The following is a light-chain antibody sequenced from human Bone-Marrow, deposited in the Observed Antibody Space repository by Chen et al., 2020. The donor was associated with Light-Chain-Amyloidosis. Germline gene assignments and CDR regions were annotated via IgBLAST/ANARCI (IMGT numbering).Light chain of an antibody. CDR2: DDS. CDR3: QVWNRSSDRPV. Sequence: SYVLTQPSSVSVAPGQTATIACGGNNIGSTSVHWYQQTPGQAPLLVVCDDSGRPSGIPERLSGTNSGNAATLTISGVEAGDEADYCCQVWNRSSDRPVFGGGTKLTVL. V-gene: IGLV3-21*02. J-gene: IGLJ3*02. CDR1: NIGSTS.